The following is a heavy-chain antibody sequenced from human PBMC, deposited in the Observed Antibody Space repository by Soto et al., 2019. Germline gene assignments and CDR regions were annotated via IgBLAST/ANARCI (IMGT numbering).Heavy chain of an antibody. V-gene: IGHV3-48*02. CDR2: ISSSSSTI. CDR1: GFTFSSYS. D-gene: IGHD2-15*01. CDR3: ARDRISCSGGSCYLHLYGMDV. J-gene: IGHJ6*02. Sequence: GSLLRTCAASGFTFSSYSMNWVRQAPGKGLEWVSYISSSSSTIYYADSVKGRFTISRDNAKNSLYLQMNSLRDEDTAVYYCARDRISCSGGSCYLHLYGMDVWGQGTTVTVSS.